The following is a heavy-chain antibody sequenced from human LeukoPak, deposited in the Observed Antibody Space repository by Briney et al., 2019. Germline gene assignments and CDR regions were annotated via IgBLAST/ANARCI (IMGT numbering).Heavy chain of an antibody. Sequence: PGGSLRLSCAASGFTFSSYGMHWVRQAPGKGLEWVAVIWYDGSNKYYADSVKGRFTISRDNSKDTLYLQMNSLRAEDTAVYYCARGPSSSANIDYWGQGTLVTVSS. J-gene: IGHJ4*02. CDR3: ARGPSSSANIDY. V-gene: IGHV3-33*01. CDR2: IWYDGSNK. CDR1: GFTFSSYG. D-gene: IGHD6-6*01.